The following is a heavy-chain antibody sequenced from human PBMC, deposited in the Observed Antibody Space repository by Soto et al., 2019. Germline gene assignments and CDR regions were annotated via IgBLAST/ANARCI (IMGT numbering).Heavy chain of an antibody. Sequence: RQPPGKGLEWIGEINHSGSTNYNPSLKSRVTISVDTSKNQFSLKLSSVTAADTAVYYCARAAGYNWFDPWGQGTLVTVSS. CDR3: ARAAGYNWFDP. CDR2: INHSGST. J-gene: IGHJ5*02. D-gene: IGHD6-13*01. V-gene: IGHV4-34*01.